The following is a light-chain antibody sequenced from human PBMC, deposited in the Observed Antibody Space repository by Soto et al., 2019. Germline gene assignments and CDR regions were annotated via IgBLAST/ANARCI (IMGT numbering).Light chain of an antibody. V-gene: IGKV3-15*01. Sequence: EIVLTQSPGTLSLSPGETATLSFMAVQRVGINLAWYQQKPGQAPRLLIYSASTRASGIPDRFSGSGSGTEFTLTISSLQSEDFAVYYCQQRSNWPPTWTFGQGTKVDIK. J-gene: IGKJ1*01. CDR1: QRVGIN. CDR2: SAS. CDR3: QQRSNWPPTWT.